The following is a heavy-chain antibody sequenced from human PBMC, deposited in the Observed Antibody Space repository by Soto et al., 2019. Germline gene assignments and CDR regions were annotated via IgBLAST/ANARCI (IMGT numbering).Heavy chain of an antibody. CDR2: ISAYNGNT. Sequence: ASVKVSCKASGYTFTSYGISWVRQAPGQGLEWMGWISAYNGNTNYAQKLQGRVTMTTDTSTSTAYMELRSLRSDDTAVYYCARAPCIAAAGEYSFDYSGQGPLVTLSS. J-gene: IGHJ4*02. CDR1: GYTFTSYG. D-gene: IGHD6-13*01. V-gene: IGHV1-18*01. CDR3: ARAPCIAAAGEYSFDY.